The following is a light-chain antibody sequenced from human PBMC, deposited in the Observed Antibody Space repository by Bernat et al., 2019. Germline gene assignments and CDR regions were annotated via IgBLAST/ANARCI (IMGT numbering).Light chain of an antibody. CDR3: SAYTSSSTLDVV. J-gene: IGLJ2*01. CDR1: SSDVGGYNY. CDR2: DVS. Sequence: QSALTQPASVSGSPGQSLTISCTGTSSDVGGYNYVSWYQQHPGKAPKLMIYDVSNRPSGVSNCFSASKSGHTASLTISGLQAEDEADYYCSAYTSSSTLDVVFGGGTKLTVL. V-gene: IGLV2-14*03.